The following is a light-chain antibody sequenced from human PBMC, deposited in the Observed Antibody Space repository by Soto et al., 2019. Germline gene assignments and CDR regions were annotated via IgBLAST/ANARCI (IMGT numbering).Light chain of an antibody. J-gene: IGLJ2*01. CDR3: CSSAGSSTVI. V-gene: IGLV2-11*01. CDR2: DVS. Sequence: QSVLTQPRSVSGSPGQSVTISCTGTSRDVGAYNYVSWYQQHPGKAPKLIIYDVSKWPSGVPDRCSGSKSGNTASLTISGLQAEDEADYYCCSSAGSSTVIFGGGTKLTVL. CDR1: SRDVGAYNY.